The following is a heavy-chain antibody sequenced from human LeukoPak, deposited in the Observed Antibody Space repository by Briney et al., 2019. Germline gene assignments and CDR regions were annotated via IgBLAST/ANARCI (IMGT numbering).Heavy chain of an antibody. D-gene: IGHD3-10*01. J-gene: IGHJ6*03. CDR2: IYSTGNT. V-gene: IGHV3-53*01. CDR3: ARDRDPYMDV. Sequence: GGSLRLSCAASGFTVSSIYMSWVRQAPGKGLEWVSVIYSTGNTYYADSVRGRFTISRDNSKNTVYLQMGSLRAEDTAVYYCARDRDPYMDVWGKGTTVTVSS. CDR1: GFTVSSIY.